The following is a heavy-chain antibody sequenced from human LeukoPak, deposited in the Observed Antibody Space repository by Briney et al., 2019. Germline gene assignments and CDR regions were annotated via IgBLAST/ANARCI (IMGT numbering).Heavy chain of an antibody. CDR3: ARDILPLNYYDSSGLTGPFDP. CDR1: GGSISSYY. J-gene: IGHJ5*02. CDR2: IYHSGST. D-gene: IGHD3-22*01. Sequence: SETLSLTCTVSGGSISSYYWSWIRQPPGKGLEWIGSIYHSGSTYYNPSLKSRVTISVDTSKNQFSLKLSSVTAADTAVYYCARDILPLNYYDSSGLTGPFDPWGQGTLVTVSS. V-gene: IGHV4-38-2*02.